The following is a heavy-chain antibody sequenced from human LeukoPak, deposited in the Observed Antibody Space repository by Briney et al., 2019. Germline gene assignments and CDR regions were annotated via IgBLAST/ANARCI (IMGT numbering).Heavy chain of an antibody. CDR1: GFTVSSNY. CDR3: ARARGGIRFDY. D-gene: IGHD3-16*01. CDR2: IYSGGST. V-gene: IGHV3-53*01. Sequence: GGSLRLSCAASGFTVSSNYMSWVRQAPGKGLEWVSVIYSGGSTYYADSVKGRFTVSRDNSKNTLYLQMNSLRAEDTAVYYCARARGGIRFDYWGQGTLVTVSS. J-gene: IGHJ4*02.